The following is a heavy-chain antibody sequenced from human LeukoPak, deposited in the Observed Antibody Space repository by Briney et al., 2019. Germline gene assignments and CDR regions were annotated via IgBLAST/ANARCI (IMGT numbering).Heavy chain of an antibody. CDR1: RFTFSSYT. Sequence: GGSLRLSXAASRFTFSSYTMNWVRQAPGKGLEWVSSISSSSSDIYYADSVKGRFTISRDNAKNSLFLQMNSLRAEDTAVYYCARDRTITGTIIDYWGQGTLVTVSS. V-gene: IGHV3-21*01. D-gene: IGHD1-7*01. CDR3: ARDRTITGTIIDY. CDR2: ISSSSSDI. J-gene: IGHJ4*02.